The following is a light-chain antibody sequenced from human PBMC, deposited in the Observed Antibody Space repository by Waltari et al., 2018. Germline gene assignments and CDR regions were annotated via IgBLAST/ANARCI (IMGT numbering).Light chain of an antibody. V-gene: IGLV2-11*01. CDR2: DVD. CDR3: CSFAGNYTLL. Sequence: QSALTQPRSVSGSPGQSVTLPCPGTSSDVGGYDYVSWYQQHPGKAPKPIISDVDKRPSGVSDRFSGAKSGNTASLTSSGLQIDDEATYYCCSFAGNYTLLFGGGTNLTVL. J-gene: IGLJ2*01. CDR1: SSDVGGYDY.